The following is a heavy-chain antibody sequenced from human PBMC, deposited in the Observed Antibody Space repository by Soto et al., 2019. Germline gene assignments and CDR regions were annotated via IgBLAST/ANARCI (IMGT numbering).Heavy chain of an antibody. D-gene: IGHD3-3*01. CDR3: AKTLLPLTYDFWSGPNYYYGMDV. J-gene: IGHJ6*02. Sequence: GGSLRLSCAASGFTFSSYAMSWDRQAPGKGLEWVSAISGSGGSTYYADSVKGRFTISRDNSKNTLYLQMNSLRAEDTAVYYCAKTLLPLTYDFWSGPNYYYGMDVWGQGTTVTVSS. V-gene: IGHV3-23*01. CDR2: ISGSGGST. CDR1: GFTFSSYA.